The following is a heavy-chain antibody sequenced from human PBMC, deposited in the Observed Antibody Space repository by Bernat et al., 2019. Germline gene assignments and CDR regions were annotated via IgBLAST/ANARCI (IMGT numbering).Heavy chain of an antibody. CDR1: GYTITGYY. CDR3: AREEKGYCSGGSCYWNNWFDP. CDR2: INPNSGGT. V-gene: IGHV1-2*04. J-gene: IGHJ5*02. Sequence: QVQLVQSGAEVKKPGASVKVSCKASGYTITGYYMHWVRQAPGQGLEWMGWINPNSGGTNYAQKFQGWVTMTRETSISTAYMELSRLRSDDTAVYYCAREEKGYCSGGSCYWNNWFDPWGQGTLVTVSS. D-gene: IGHD2-15*01.